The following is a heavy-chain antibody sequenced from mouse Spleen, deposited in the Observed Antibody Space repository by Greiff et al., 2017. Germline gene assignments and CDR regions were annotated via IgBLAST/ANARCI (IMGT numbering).Heavy chain of an antibody. CDR3: AREGTTGFAY. CDR2: INPSSGYT. D-gene: IGHD1-1*01. V-gene: IGHV1-4*01. J-gene: IGHJ3*01. Sequence: VQGVESGAELARPGASVKMSCKASGYTFTSYTMHWVKQRPGQGLEWIGYINPSSGYTKYNQKFKDKATLTADKSSSTAYMQLSSLTSEDSAVYYCAREGTTGFAYWGQGTLVTVSA. CDR1: GYTFTSYT.